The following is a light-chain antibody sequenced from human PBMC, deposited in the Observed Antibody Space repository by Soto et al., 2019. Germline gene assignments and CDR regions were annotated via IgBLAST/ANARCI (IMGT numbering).Light chain of an antibody. Sequence: QSVLTQPASVSGSPGQSITISCTGTYNLVSWYQQHPDKAPKLMIFEVNKRPSGVSYRFSGSKSGNTASLTISALQAEDEADYFCCSYAGNRRVFGGGTKLTVL. J-gene: IGLJ3*02. CDR3: CSYAGNRRV. CDR1: YNL. V-gene: IGLV2-23*02. CDR2: EVN.